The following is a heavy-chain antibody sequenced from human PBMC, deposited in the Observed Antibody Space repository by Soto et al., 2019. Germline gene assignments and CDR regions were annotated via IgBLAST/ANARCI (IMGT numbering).Heavy chain of an antibody. CDR3: ACHVAGRQKNASDV. V-gene: IGHV3-53*01. CDR1: GFTVNSNY. D-gene: IGHD2-21*01. CDR2: IYTSGTT. J-gene: IGHJ3*01. Sequence: GGSLRLSCAASGFTVNSNYISWVRQAPGKGLEWISVIYTSGTTYYRDSVKGRFTIFRDDSKNMVNLQMNSLTVEDTAVCYCACHVAGRQKNASDVWGQGTMVTVSS.